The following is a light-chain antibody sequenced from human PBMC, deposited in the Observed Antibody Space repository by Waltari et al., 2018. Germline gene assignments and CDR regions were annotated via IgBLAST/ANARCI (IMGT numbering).Light chain of an antibody. V-gene: IGLV1-44*01. J-gene: IGLJ3*02. CDR1: SSNIGSNT. Sequence: QSVLTQPPSASATPGQRVTISCSGRSSNIGSNTVNWYQQLPGTAPKLLIYSNNQRPSGVPDRFSGSKSGTSASLAISGLQSEDEADYYCAVWDNSLNGWVFGGGTKLTVL. CDR3: AVWDNSLNGWV. CDR2: SNN.